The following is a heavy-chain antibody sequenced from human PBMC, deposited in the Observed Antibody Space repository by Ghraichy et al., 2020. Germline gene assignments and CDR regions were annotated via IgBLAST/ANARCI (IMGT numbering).Heavy chain of an antibody. D-gene: IGHD1-1*01. Sequence: GSLRLSCAASGFSVTKYYMGWVRQAPGKGLEWVSILYSNGSPYYADSVKGRFAISRDNSKNTLYLQMNSLRAEDTAVYYCAREETTNYFDPWGQGTLVTVSS. CDR2: LYSNGSP. CDR1: GFSVTKYY. CDR3: AREETTNYFDP. V-gene: IGHV3-66*01. J-gene: IGHJ5*02.